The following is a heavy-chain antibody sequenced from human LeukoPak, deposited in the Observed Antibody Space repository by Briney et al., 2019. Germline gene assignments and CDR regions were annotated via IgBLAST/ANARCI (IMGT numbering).Heavy chain of an antibody. CDR3: AREAPGYYYMDV. CDR2: ISSSSSYI. Sequence: GGSLRLSCAASGFTFSSYSMNWVRQAPGKGLEWVSSISSSSSYIYYADSVKGRFTISRDNAKSSLYLQMNSLRAEDTAVYYCAREAPGYYYMDVWGKGTTVTVSS. CDR1: GFTFSSYS. J-gene: IGHJ6*03. V-gene: IGHV3-21*01.